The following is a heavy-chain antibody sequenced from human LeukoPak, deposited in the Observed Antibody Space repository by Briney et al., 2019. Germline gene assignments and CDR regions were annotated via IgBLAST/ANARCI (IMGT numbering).Heavy chain of an antibody. CDR1: GGSISYYY. V-gene: IGHV4-59*08. J-gene: IGHJ3*02. D-gene: IGHD2-15*01. Sequence: SETLSLTSTVSGGSISYYYWSWIRQPPGKGLEWIGYIYYSGSTNYNPSLKSPVTISVDTSKNQFSLKLRSVTAADTAVYYGARHPCLNCSGGAFDIWGQGTMVTVSS. CDR2: IYYSGST. CDR3: ARHPCLNCSGGAFDI.